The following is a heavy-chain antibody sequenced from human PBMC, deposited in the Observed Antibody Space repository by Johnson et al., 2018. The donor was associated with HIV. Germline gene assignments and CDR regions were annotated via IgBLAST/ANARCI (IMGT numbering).Heavy chain of an antibody. J-gene: IGHJ3*02. D-gene: IGHD3-22*01. CDR3: TICITMIVVVTTDAFDI. V-gene: IGHV3-15*01. CDR2: IKSKTDGGTT. CDR1: GFTFSSYW. Sequence: EVQLVESGGGLVQPGGSLRLSCAASGFTFSSYWMSWVRQAPGEGLEWVGRIKSKTDGGTTDYATSVKGRFTISRDDSKNTLYLQMNSLKTEDTAVYNCTICITMIVVVTTDAFDIWGQGTMVTVSS.